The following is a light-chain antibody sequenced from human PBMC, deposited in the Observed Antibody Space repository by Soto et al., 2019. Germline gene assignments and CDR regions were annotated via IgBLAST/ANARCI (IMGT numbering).Light chain of an antibody. V-gene: IGKV3-15*01. J-gene: IGKJ4*01. CDR2: GAS. CDR1: QSVNIY. Sequence: IVLTQSAATVSLTQGERASLSCRASQSVNIYLAWYQQKPGQAPRLLIYGASTRATGIPARFSGSGSGTEFTLTISCLQSEDVAGYCCQQYNNWPLTFGGGTKVDI. CDR3: QQYNNWPLT.